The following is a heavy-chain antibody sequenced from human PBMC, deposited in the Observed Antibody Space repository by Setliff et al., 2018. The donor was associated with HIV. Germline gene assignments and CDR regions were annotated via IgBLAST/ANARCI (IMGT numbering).Heavy chain of an antibody. CDR1: GFTFSNYA. CDR3: AKGQGFCSITSCALDWFGP. CDR2: ISGSGGRT. Sequence: PGGSLRLSCAASGFTFSNYAMSWVRQAPGKGLEWVSAISGSGGRTYYADSVKGRFTISRDNSKNTLYLQMNSLRAEDTAVYYCAKGQGFCSITSCALDWFGPWGQGTLVTVSS. D-gene: IGHD2-2*01. V-gene: IGHV3-23*01. J-gene: IGHJ5*02.